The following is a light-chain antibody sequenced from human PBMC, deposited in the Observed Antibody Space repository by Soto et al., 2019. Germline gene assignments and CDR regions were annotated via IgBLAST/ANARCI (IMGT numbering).Light chain of an antibody. CDR3: QQYGSSPQT. V-gene: IGKV3-20*01. J-gene: IGKJ1*01. Sequence: EIVLTQSPGTLSLSPGERATLSCRASQSVSSSYLAWYQQKPGPAPRLLIYGASSRATGIPDRFSGSGSGTDFTLTSSRLEPEDFEVYYCQQYGSSPQTFGQGTKVEIK. CDR1: QSVSSSY. CDR2: GAS.